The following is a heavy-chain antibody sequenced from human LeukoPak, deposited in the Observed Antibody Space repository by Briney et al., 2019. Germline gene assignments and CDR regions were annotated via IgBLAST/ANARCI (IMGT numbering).Heavy chain of an antibody. Sequence: ASVKVSCKASGYTFTGYYMHWVRQAPGQGLEWMGWINPNSGGTNYAQKFQGRVTMTRDTSISTAYMELSRLRSDDTAVYYCARGFGYSGYDFDYWGQGTLVTVSS. D-gene: IGHD5-12*01. CDR3: ARGFGYSGYDFDY. CDR2: INPNSGGT. J-gene: IGHJ4*02. CDR1: GYTFTGYY. V-gene: IGHV1-2*02.